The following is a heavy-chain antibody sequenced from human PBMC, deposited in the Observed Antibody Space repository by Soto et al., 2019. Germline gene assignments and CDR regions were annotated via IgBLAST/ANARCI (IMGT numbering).Heavy chain of an antibody. D-gene: IGHD3-10*01. J-gene: IGHJ5*02. CDR3: ARVKSRFEELLRSWFDP. V-gene: IGHV4-34*01. CDR2: INHSGST. Sequence: SEALSLTCAVYGGSFSGYYWRWIRQPPGKGLEWIGEINHSGSTNYNPSLKSRVTISVDTSKNQFSLKLSSVTAADTAVYYCARVKSRFEELLRSWFDPWGQGTLVTVSS. CDR1: GGSFSGYY.